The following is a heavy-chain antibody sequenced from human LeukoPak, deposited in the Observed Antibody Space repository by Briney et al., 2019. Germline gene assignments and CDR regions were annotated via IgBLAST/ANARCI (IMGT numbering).Heavy chain of an antibody. Sequence: GGSLRLSCAASGFTFSSYEMNWVRQAPGKGLEWVSYISSSGSTIYYADSVKGRFTISRDNAKTSLYLQMNRLRAEDTAVYYCARDLSGVTGYTYGRGIDYWGQGTLVTVSS. V-gene: IGHV3-48*03. CDR1: GFTFSSYE. D-gene: IGHD5-18*01. J-gene: IGHJ4*02. CDR3: ARDLSGVTGYTYGRGIDY. CDR2: ISSSGSTI.